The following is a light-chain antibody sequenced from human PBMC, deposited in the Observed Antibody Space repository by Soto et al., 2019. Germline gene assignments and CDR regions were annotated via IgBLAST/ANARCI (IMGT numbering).Light chain of an antibody. CDR3: QQYYRTPLT. J-gene: IGKJ1*01. V-gene: IGKV3-15*01. Sequence: EIVMTQSPATLSASVGDRDTLSCRASQSVSNSLDWHQQKPGHAPRLLIYGASTWPTGIPARFSGSGSGTDFTLTISSLQSEDFAIYYCQQYYRTPLTFGQGTKLEIK. CDR1: QSVSNS. CDR2: GAS.